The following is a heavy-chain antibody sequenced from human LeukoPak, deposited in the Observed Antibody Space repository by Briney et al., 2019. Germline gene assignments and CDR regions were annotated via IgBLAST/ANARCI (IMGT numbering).Heavy chain of an antibody. J-gene: IGHJ3*02. Sequence: SETLSLTCTVSGGSISSGDYYWSWIRQPPGKGLEWIGYIYYSGSTYYNPSLKSRVTISVDTSKNQFSLKRSSVTAADTAVYYCARARQGAFDIWGQGTMVTVSS. V-gene: IGHV4-30-4*08. CDR3: ARARQGAFDI. CDR2: IYYSGST. CDR1: GGSISSGDYY.